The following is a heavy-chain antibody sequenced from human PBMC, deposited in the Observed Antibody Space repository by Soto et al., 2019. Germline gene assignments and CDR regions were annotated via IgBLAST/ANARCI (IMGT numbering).Heavy chain of an antibody. V-gene: IGHV3-21*01. D-gene: IGHD5-18*01. J-gene: IGHJ6*02. CDR2: ISSSSSYI. CDR3: ARDGSANGKYYYYGMDV. Sequence: SLRLSCAASGFTFSSYSMNWVRQAPGKGLEWVSSISSSSSYIYYADSVKGRFTISRDNAKNSLYLQMNSLRAEDTAVYYCARDGSANGKYYYYGMDVWGQGTTVTVSS. CDR1: GFTFSSYS.